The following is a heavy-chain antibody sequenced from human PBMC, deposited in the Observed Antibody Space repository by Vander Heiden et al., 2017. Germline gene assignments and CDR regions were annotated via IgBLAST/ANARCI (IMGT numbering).Heavy chain of an antibody. J-gene: IGHJ6*02. CDR1: GYTFIDSY. Sequence: QVQLVQSGAEVKKPGASVKVSCKASGYTFIDSYLHWVRQAPGQGLEWMGWINPNSGGTNYAQKFQGRVTMTRDTSISTAYMELTRLRSDDTAVYYCAKLDVGGFGAMVYYYYYGMDVWGQGTTVTGSS. V-gene: IGHV1-2*02. CDR3: AKLDVGGFGAMVYYYYYGMDV. D-gene: IGHD5-18*01. CDR2: INPNSGGT.